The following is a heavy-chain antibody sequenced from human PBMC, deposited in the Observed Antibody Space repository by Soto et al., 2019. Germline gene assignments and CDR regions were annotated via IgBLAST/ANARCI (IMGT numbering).Heavy chain of an antibody. CDR3: ARTYYYGSGSYYTDYYYGMDV. D-gene: IGHD3-10*01. CDR1: GFSLSTSGVG. V-gene: IGHV2-5*02. CDR2: IYWDDDK. J-gene: IGHJ6*02. Sequence: QFTLKESGPTLVKPTQTLTLTCTFSGFSLSTSGVGVGWIRQPPGKALEWLALIYWDDDKRYSPSLKSRLTITKDTSKNQVVLTMTNMDPVDTATYYCARTYYYGSGSYYTDYYYGMDVWGQGTTVTVSS.